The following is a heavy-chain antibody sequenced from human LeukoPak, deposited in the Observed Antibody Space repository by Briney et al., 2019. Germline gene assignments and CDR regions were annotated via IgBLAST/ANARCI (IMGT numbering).Heavy chain of an antibody. V-gene: IGHV1-69*13. D-gene: IGHD2-21*02. CDR3: ARQDAYCGGDCYFDC. Sequence: SVKVSCKASGGTFGSYAISWVRQAPGQGLEWMGGIIPIFGTANYAQKFQGRVTITADESTSTAYMELSSLRSEDTAVYYCARQDAYCGGDCYFDCWGQGTLVTVSS. CDR1: GGTFGSYA. J-gene: IGHJ4*02. CDR2: IIPIFGTA.